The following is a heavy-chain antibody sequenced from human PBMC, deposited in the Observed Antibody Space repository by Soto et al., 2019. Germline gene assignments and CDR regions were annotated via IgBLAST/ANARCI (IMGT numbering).Heavy chain of an antibody. CDR2: IRTSSSAI. CDR1: GFTFSSYS. D-gene: IGHD4-17*01. Sequence: PGGSLRLSCAASGFTFSSYSMNWVRQAPGKGLEWVSYIRTSSSAIYYADSVKGRFTVSRDNSKNTLYLQMNSLKAEDTAIYYCATRMTTAPYWDQGTVVTVSS. CDR3: ATRMTTAPY. J-gene: IGHJ4*02. V-gene: IGHV3-48*01.